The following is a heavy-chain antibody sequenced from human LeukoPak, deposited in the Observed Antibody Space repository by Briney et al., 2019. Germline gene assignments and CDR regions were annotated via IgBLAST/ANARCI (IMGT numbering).Heavy chain of an antibody. J-gene: IGHJ4*02. D-gene: IGHD3-16*01. CDR2: IYYSGST. Sequence: SETLSLTCTVSGGSISSGGYYWGWIRQPPGKGLEWIGSIYYSGSTYYNPSLKSRVTISVDTSKNQFSLKLSSVTAADTAVYYCARLTVGVNDYWGQGTLVTVSS. CDR3: ARLTVGVNDY. CDR1: GGSISSGGYY. V-gene: IGHV4-39*01.